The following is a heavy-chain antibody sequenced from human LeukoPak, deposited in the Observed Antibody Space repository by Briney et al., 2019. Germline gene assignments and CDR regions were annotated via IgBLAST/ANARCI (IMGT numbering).Heavy chain of an antibody. V-gene: IGHV2-5*02. D-gene: IGHD6-25*01. CDR3: AHRGRLRYFDL. CDR2: IYWDDDK. CDR1: GFSLSTSGEG. Sequence: SGPTLVNPTQTLTLTCTVSGFSLSTSGEGVGWIRQPPGKALEWLALIYWDDDKRYSPSLKSRLTITKDTSKNQVVLTMTSMDPVDTATYYCAHRGRLRYFDLWGQGTLVTVSS. J-gene: IGHJ4*02.